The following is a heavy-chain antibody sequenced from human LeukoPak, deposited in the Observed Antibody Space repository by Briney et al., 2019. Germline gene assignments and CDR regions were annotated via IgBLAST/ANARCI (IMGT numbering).Heavy chain of an antibody. Sequence: GGSLRLSCAASGFTFSSYGMNWVRQTPGEGLEWVSYISSSGTTISYADSVKGRFTISRDSTRNSLYLQMSSLRAEDTAIYYCARDLKAYSSSGGVDYWGQGTLVTVSS. J-gene: IGHJ4*02. CDR1: GFTFSSYG. CDR3: ARDLKAYSSSGGVDY. V-gene: IGHV3-48*03. D-gene: IGHD6-13*01. CDR2: ISSSGTTI.